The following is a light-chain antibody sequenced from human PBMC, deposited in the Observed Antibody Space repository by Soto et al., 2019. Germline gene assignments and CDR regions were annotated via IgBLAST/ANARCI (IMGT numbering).Light chain of an antibody. CDR1: QSVSSN. CDR3: QQYNKFPSLT. V-gene: IGKV3-15*01. Sequence: EIVMTQSPATLSVSPGERATLSCRASQSVSSNLAWYQQKPGQAPRLLIYGASTRATGIPARFSGSGSGTEFTLTISSLQSEDFAVYYCQQYNKFPSLTFGGGTKVEIK. CDR2: GAS. J-gene: IGKJ4*01.